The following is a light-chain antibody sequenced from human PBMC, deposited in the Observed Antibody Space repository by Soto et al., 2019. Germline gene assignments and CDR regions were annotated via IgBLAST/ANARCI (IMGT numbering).Light chain of an antibody. Sequence: QSALTQPASVSGSPGQSITISCTGTSSDVGNYKYVSWYQQHPGKAPKLMIYEVSNRPSGVSNRFSGSKSGNTASLTISGLQAEDEADYYCSSYTSSSTPHVVFGGGTKLTVL. V-gene: IGLV2-14*01. CDR2: EVS. J-gene: IGLJ2*01. CDR3: SSYTSSSTPHVV. CDR1: SSDVGNYKY.